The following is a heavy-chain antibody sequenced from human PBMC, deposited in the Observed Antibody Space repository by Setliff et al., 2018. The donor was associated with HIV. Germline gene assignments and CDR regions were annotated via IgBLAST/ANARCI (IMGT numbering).Heavy chain of an antibody. D-gene: IGHD6-19*01. J-gene: IGHJ6*03. CDR3: AKGVAGLQYYYYYMDV. V-gene: IGHV4-34*01. Sequence: PSETLSLTCAVYGESFSGYYWTWIRQPPGKGLEWIGEITHSGSTNYNPSLETRVTISVDTSKNQFSLKLSSVTAADTAVYYCAKGVAGLQYYYYYMDVWGKGTTVTVSS. CDR2: ITHSGST. CDR1: GESFSGYY.